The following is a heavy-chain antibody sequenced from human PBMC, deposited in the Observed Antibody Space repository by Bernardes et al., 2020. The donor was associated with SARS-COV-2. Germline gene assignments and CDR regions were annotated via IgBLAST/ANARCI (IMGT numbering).Heavy chain of an antibody. CDR2: TYYSGSA. V-gene: IGHV4-31*03. CDR1: GGSISSGGYY. Sequence: SETLSLTCNVSGGSISSGGYYWSWIRQHPGKGLEWIGYTYYSGSAFYNPSLRSRVTISVDKSKNQFSLKLSSVTAADTAVYYCAKGIASWGQGTLVTVSS. J-gene: IGHJ5*02. CDR3: AKGIAS.